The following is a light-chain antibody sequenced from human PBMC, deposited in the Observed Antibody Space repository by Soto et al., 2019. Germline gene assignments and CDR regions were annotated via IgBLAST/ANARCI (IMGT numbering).Light chain of an antibody. V-gene: IGLV1-44*01. CDR1: SSNIGKNP. J-gene: IGLJ1*01. CDR2: NNN. Sequence: QSVLTHPPSASGTPGQRVTISCSGSSSNIGKNPVNWYQQLPGTAPKLLIYNNNQRPSGVPDRFSGSKSGTSASLAISGLQAEDEADYYCAAWDDSLNGYVFGTGTKLTVL. CDR3: AAWDDSLNGYV.